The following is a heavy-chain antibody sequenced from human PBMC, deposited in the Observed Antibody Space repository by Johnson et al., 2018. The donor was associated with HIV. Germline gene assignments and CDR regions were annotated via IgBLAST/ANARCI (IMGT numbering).Heavy chain of an antibody. CDR3: ARDKYGVPSGTFDI. CDR1: GFTFSSYA. J-gene: IGHJ3*02. CDR2: ISYDGSNK. V-gene: IGHV3-30*04. D-gene: IGHD4-17*01. Sequence: QVQLVESGGGVVQPGRSLRLSCAASGFTFSSYAMHWVRQAPGKGLEWVAVISYDGSNKFYTDSVKGRFTISRDSAKNSLYLQMNSLRAEDTAFYYCARDKYGVPSGTFDIWGQGTMVIVSS.